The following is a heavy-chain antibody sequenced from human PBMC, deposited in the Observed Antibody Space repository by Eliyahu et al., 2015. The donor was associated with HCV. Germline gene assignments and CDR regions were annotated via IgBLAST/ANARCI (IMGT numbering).Heavy chain of an antibody. CDR1: GFPFSLYS. D-gene: IGHD3-10*01. CDR2: ISSSATYI. J-gene: IGHJ4*02. V-gene: IGHV3-21*01. Sequence: EVQLVESGGGLVKPGGSLRRSCAASGFPFSLYSLTWVRQAPGKGLEWVSSISSSATYIYYADSVKGRFTISRDYAKNSLFLQMNSLRAEDTAVYYCARALWFGESPADYWGQGTLVTVSS. CDR3: ARALWFGESPADY.